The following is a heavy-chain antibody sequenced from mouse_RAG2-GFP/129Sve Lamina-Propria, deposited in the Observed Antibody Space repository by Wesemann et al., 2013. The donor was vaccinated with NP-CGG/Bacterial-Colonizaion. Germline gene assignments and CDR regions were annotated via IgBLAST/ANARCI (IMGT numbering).Heavy chain of an antibody. D-gene: IGHD1-1*01. CDR3: VRRGAEEYYYDGSYFDY. J-gene: IGHJ2*01. V-gene: IGHV4-2*01. Sequence: EVKLLESGGGLVQPGGSLKLSCAASGFDFSKDWMSWVRQAPGKGLEWIGEINPGSSTINYTPSLKDKFIISRDNAKNTLYLQMSKVRSEDTALYYCVRRGAEEYYYDGSYFDYWGQGTTLTVSS. CDR2: INPGSSTI. CDR1: GFDFSKDW.